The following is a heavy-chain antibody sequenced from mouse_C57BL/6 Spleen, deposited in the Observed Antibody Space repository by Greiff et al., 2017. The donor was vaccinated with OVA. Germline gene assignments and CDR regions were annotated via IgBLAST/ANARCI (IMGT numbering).Heavy chain of an antibody. V-gene: IGHV5-9*01. CDR1: GFTFSSYT. CDR2: ISGGGGNT. J-gene: IGHJ4*01. CDR3: ARQALYAMDY. Sequence: EVQLVESGGGLVKPGGSLKLSCAASGFTFSSYTMSWVRQTPEKRLEWVATISGGGGNTYYPDSVKGRFTISRDNAKNTLYLQMSSLRSEDTALYYCARQALYAMDYWGQGTSVTVSS.